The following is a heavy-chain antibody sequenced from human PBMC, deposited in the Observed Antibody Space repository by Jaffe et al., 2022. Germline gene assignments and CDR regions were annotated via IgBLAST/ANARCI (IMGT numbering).Heavy chain of an antibody. Sequence: EVQLVESGGGLVQPGGSLRLSCAASGFTFSSYSMNWVRQAPGKGLEWVSYISSSSSTIYYADSVKGRFTISRDNAKNSLYLQMNSLRAEDTAVYYCARDRGELSPDDAFDIWGQGTMVTVSS. CDR1: GFTFSSYS. CDR2: ISSSSSTI. CDR3: ARDRGELSPDDAFDI. D-gene: IGHD3-16*02. V-gene: IGHV3-48*01. J-gene: IGHJ3*02.